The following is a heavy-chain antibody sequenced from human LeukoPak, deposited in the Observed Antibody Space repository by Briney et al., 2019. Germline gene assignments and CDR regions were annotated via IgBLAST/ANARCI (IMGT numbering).Heavy chain of an antibody. CDR2: IYYSGST. J-gene: IGHJ4*02. Sequence: TSETLSLTCTVSGGSISSYYWSWIRQPPGKGLEWIGYIYYSGSTNYNPSLKSRVTISVDTSKNQFSLKLSSVTAADTAVYYCARTYYYDSSGYYTLEYYFDYWGQGTLVTVSS. CDR3: ARTYYYDSSGYYTLEYYFDY. V-gene: IGHV4-59*01. CDR1: GGSISSYY. D-gene: IGHD3-22*01.